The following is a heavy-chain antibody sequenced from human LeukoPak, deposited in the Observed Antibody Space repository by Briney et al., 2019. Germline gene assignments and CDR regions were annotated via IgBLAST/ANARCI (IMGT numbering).Heavy chain of an antibody. J-gene: IGHJ4*02. CDR1: GFTFSSYA. CDR3: AKDTGMVYAQYYFDY. Sequence: TGGSLRLSCAASGFTFSSYAMSWVRQAPGKGLEWVSAISGSGGSTYYADSVKGRFTISRDNSKNTLYLQMNSLRAEDTAVYYCAKDTGMVYAQYYFDYWGQGTLVTVSS. V-gene: IGHV3-23*01. D-gene: IGHD2-8*01. CDR2: ISGSGGST.